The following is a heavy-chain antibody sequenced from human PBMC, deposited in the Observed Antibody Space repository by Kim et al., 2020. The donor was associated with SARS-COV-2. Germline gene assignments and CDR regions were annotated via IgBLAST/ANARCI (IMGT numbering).Heavy chain of an antibody. V-gene: IGHV3-33*01. CDR3: ARDLSGYYGMDV. CDR2: K. D-gene: IGHD3-10*01. J-gene: IGHJ6*02. Sequence: KYYAASVKGRLTISRDNSKNTLYLQMNSLRAEDTAVYYCARDLSGYYGMDVWGQGTTVTVSS.